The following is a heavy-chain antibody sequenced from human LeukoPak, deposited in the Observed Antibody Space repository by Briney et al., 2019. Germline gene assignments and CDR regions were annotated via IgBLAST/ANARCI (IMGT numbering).Heavy chain of an antibody. CDR1: GFTFSSYS. CDR2: ISSSSSTI. Sequence: GGSLRLPCAASGFTFSSYSMNWVRQAPGKGLEWVSYISSSSSTIYYADSVKGRFTISRDNAKNPLYLQMNSLRAEDTAVYYCASSIAAPGAFDIWGQGTMVTVSS. CDR3: ASSIAAPGAFDI. D-gene: IGHD6-6*01. J-gene: IGHJ3*02. V-gene: IGHV3-48*04.